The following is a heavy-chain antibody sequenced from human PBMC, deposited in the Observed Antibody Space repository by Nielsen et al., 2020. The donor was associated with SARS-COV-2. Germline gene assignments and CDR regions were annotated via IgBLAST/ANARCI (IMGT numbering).Heavy chain of an antibody. V-gene: IGHV4-59*01. J-gene: IGHJ4*02. CDR2: VYSSGTA. CDR1: GGSISSYS. Sequence: SETLSLTCTVSGGSISSYSWTWIRQTPGKGLEWIGNVYSSGTANYNPSLKSRGLVSIDTSKNQFSLKLSSVTAADTAVYYCATDGFSFGTFDYWGQGALVTVSS. D-gene: IGHD1-1*01. CDR3: ATDGFSFGTFDY.